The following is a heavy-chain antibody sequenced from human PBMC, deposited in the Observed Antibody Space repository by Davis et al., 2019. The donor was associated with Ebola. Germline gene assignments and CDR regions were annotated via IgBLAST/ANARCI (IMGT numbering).Heavy chain of an antibody. CDR3: ARLSSTWSSLYGMDV. CDR1: AYTFTSYV. Sequence: ASAKVSCNASAYTFTSYVLHWVRQAPGQGLEWVVWINPYTGDTKYSQKFQGRVTITRDTSATTAYMDLSSLRSEDTAVYFCARLSSTWSSLYGMDVWGQGTTVTVSS. CDR2: INPYTGDT. J-gene: IGHJ6*02. D-gene: IGHD6-13*01. V-gene: IGHV1-3*01.